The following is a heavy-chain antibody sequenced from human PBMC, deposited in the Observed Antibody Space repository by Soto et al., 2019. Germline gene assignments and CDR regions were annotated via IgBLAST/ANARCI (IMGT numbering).Heavy chain of an antibody. D-gene: IGHD2-2*01. V-gene: IGHV3-53*04. J-gene: IGHJ6*03. CDR1: GFTVSSNY. CDR3: ARASSYFSSTSCGWSYYYYMDV. CDR2: IYSGGST. Sequence: GGSLRLSCAASGFTVSSNYMSWVRQAPGKGLEWVSVIYSGGSTYYADSVKGRFTISRHNSKNTLYLQMNSLRAEDTAVYYCARASSYFSSTSCGWSYYYYMDVWGKGTTVTVSS.